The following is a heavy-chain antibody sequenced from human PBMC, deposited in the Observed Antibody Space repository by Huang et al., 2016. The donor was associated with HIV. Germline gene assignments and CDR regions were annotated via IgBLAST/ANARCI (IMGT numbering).Heavy chain of an antibody. V-gene: IGHV4-34*02. Sequence: QMQLQQRGAGLLKPSETLSLTCGVSGGSFTGNYLTWIRQAPGKGLEWIGEVNDSGVTTYTPSLHGRVTMSLDKSNRELSLNLRSVTAADTAVYYCARQWTILEWLLGLDVWGQGTTVIVSS. CDR2: VNDSGVT. CDR3: ARQWTILEWLLGLDV. J-gene: IGHJ6*02. D-gene: IGHD3-3*01. CDR1: GGSFTGNY.